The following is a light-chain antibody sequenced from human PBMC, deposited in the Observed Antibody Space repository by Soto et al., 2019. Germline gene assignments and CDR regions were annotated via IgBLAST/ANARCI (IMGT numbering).Light chain of an antibody. V-gene: IGKV3-11*01. Sequence: IVLTHSPSTLTLSPLDRATLSFMSIQSVRSSLAWYQQKPGQAPRLLIYDASKRATGIPARFSGSASGTDFTLTISSLEPGDFAVYYCQQRSDWPPELTFGGGTKVDI. CDR3: QQRSDWPPELT. CDR1: QSVRSS. CDR2: DAS. J-gene: IGKJ4*01.